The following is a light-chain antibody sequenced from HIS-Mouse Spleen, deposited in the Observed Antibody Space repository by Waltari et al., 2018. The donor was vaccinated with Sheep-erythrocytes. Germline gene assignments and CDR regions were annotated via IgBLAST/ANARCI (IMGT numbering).Light chain of an antibody. CDR2: GAS. J-gene: IGKJ2*01. Sequence: EIVLTQSPGPLSLSPGERATLSCRASQSVSSSYLAWYQQTPGQAPRLLIYGASSRATGIPDRFSGSGSGTDFTLTISRLEPEDFAVYYCQQYGSSPTFGQGTKLEIK. CDR1: QSVSSSY. CDR3: QQYGSSPT. V-gene: IGKV3-20*01.